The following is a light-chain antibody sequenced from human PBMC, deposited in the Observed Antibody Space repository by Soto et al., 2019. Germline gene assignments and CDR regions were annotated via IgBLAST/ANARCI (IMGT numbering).Light chain of an antibody. Sequence: QSVLTQPASVSGSPGQSITISCTGTSSDVGGYNYVSLYQQHPGKAPKLMIYDVSNRPSGVSNRCSGSKSGNTASLTISGLQAEDEADYYCSSYTSSSTLVFGTGTKLTVL. CDR2: DVS. CDR3: SSYTSSSTLV. J-gene: IGLJ1*01. V-gene: IGLV2-14*01. CDR1: SSDVGGYNY.